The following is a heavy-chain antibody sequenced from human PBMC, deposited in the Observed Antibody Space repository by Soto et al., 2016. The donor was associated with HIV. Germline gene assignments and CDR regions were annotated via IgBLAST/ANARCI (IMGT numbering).Heavy chain of an antibody. Sequence: QVQLQQWGAGLLKPSETLSLTCAVYGGSFSGYYWSWIRQPPGKGLEWIGEVNHSGSTNYKSSLKSRVTISVDTSKNQFSLMMNSVTAADTAVYYXARHQTYTSGWTKRGNWFDPWGQGTPGSPSPQ. CDR1: GGSFSGYY. CDR2: VNHSGST. J-gene: IGHJ5*02. D-gene: IGHD6-19*01. CDR3: ARHQTYTSGWTKRGNWFDP. V-gene: IGHV4-34*01.